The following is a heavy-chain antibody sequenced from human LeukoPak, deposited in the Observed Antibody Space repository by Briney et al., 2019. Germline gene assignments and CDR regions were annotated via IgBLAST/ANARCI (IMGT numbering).Heavy chain of an antibody. D-gene: IGHD3-3*01. CDR1: GGSISSGGYY. J-gene: IGHJ6*02. CDR3: ASTTDLEGYYYYGMDV. Sequence: SQTLSLTCTVSGGSISSGGYYWSWIRQHPGKGLEWIGYIYYSGSTYYNPSLKSRVNISVDTSKNQFSLKLSSVTATDTAVYYCASTTDLEGYYYYGMDVWGQGTTVTVSS. V-gene: IGHV4-31*03. CDR2: IYYSGST.